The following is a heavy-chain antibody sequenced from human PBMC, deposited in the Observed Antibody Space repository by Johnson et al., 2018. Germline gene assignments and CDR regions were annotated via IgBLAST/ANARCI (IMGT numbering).Heavy chain of an antibody. CDR1: GDTFSSYA. Sequence: QVQLVQSGAEVKKPGSSVKVSCKASGDTFSSYAINWVRQAPGQGLEWMGGIIPMFGTANYTQKFKGRLTITADESTSTAYMELSSLTSEDTAMYFCARGIMLLTAAFDLWGQGTVVTVSS. CDR3: ARGIMLLTAAFDL. J-gene: IGHJ3*01. CDR2: IIPMFGTA. V-gene: IGHV1-69*01. D-gene: IGHD2-21*02.